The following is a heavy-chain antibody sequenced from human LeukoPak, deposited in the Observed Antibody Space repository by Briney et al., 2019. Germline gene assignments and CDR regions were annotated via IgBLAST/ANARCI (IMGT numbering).Heavy chain of an antibody. D-gene: IGHD3-10*01. J-gene: IGHJ6*03. CDR3: ASGSYGSGFYYFYYMDV. CDR2: ISGSGGST. V-gene: IGHV3-23*01. Sequence: GGTLRLSCAASGFTFSTHGMSWVRQAPGKGLEWVSGISGSGGSTYYADSVKGRFTISRDNSKNRLYLQMDSLRAEDTAVYYCASGSYGSGFYYFYYMDVWGKGTTVTVSS. CDR1: GFTFSTHG.